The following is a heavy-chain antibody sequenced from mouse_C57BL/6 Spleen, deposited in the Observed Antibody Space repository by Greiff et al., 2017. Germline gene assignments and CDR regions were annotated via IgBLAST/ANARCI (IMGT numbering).Heavy chain of an antibody. Sequence: QVQLQQPGAELVKPGASVKLSCKASGYTFTSYWMNWVKQRPGRGLEWVGRIDPNCGGNKYNEKVKSKGTLTVDKPSSTAYMPHNSLTSEDSAVYYCARRDFCDDGAWFAYWGKGTRVTVSA. D-gene: IGHD2-12*01. V-gene: IGHV1-72*01. CDR1: GYTFTSYW. CDR2: IDPNCGGN. J-gene: IGHJ3*01. CDR3: ARRDFCDDGAWFAY.